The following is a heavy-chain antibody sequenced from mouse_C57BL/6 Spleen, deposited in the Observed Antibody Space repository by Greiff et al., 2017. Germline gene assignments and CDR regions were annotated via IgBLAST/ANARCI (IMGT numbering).Heavy chain of an antibody. CDR1: GYTFTSYW. V-gene: IGHV1-52*01. J-gene: IGHJ2*01. Sequence: QVQLQQPGAELVRPGSSVKLSCKASGYTFTSYWMHWVKQRPIQGLEWIGNIDPSDSETHYNQKFKDKATLTVDKSSSTAYMQLSSLTSEDSAVYYCARGKAYYSNYDYCDYWGQGTTLTVSS. CDR2: IDPSDSET. D-gene: IGHD2-5*01. CDR3: ARGKAYYSNYDYCDY.